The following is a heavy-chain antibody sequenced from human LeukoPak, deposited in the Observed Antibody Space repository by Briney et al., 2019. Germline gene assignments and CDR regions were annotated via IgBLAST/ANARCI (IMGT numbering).Heavy chain of an antibody. V-gene: IGHV4-34*01. D-gene: IGHD1-1*01. J-gene: IGHJ4*02. CDR2: INHSGST. Sequence: PSETLSLTCAVYGGSFSGYYWSWIRQPPGKGLEWIGEINHSGSTNYNPSLKSRVTISVDTSKNQFSLELSSVTAADTAVYYCARGKTGTTFGYWGQGTLVTVSS. CDR3: ARGKTGTTFGY. CDR1: GGSFSGYY.